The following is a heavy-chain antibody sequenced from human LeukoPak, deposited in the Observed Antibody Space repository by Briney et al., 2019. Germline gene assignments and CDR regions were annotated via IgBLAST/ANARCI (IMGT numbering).Heavy chain of an antibody. Sequence: GGSLRLSCAASGFTFSSYAMSWVRQAPGKGLEWVSGLTGSGGNTYYADSVKGRSTISRDNSKNTLSLQMNSLRAEDAAVYYCVKFRGIQHYNYHMDVWGKGTTVTVSS. CDR3: VKFRGIQHYNYHMDV. V-gene: IGHV3-23*01. CDR1: GFTFSSYA. CDR2: LTGSGGNT. J-gene: IGHJ6*03. D-gene: IGHD3-10*01.